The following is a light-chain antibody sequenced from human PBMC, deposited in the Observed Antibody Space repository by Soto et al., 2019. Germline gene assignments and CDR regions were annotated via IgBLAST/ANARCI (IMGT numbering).Light chain of an antibody. CDR3: QKYNSDPRT. CDR2: AAS. CDR1: QSISSW. Sequence: DIQMTQSPSTLSASVGYRVTITCRASQSISSWLAWYQQKPGKAPKILIYAASTLQSGVPSRFSGSGSGTDCTLTISRLQPEDVETYYCQKYNSDPRTFGQGTKVDI. V-gene: IGKV1-27*01. J-gene: IGKJ1*01.